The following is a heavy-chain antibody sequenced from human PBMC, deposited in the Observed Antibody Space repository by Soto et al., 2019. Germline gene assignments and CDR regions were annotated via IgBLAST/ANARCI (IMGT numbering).Heavy chain of an antibody. CDR3: ARSLMQGGPFYYYFYMDV. CDR2: IYYSGST. V-gene: IGHV4-59*01. CDR1: GGSISSYY. D-gene: IGHD3-16*02. Sequence: QVQLQESGPGLVKPSETLSLTCTVSGGSISSYYWSWIRQPPGKGLEWIGYIYYSGSTNYNPSLKSRVTRSVDTSKNQVSLKLSSVTAADTAVYYCARSLMQGGPFYYYFYMDVWGKGTTVTVSS. J-gene: IGHJ6*03.